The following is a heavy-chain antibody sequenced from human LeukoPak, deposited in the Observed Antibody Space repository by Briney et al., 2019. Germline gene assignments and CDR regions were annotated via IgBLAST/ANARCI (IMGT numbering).Heavy chain of an antibody. CDR2: ISSSSSYI. CDR3: ARGGYSYDPDHFDY. Sequence: GGSLRLPCAASGFTFSSYSMNWVRQAPGKGLEWVSSISSSSSYIYYADSVKGRFTISRDNAKNSLYLQMNSLRAEDTAVYYCARGGYSYDPDHFDYWGQGTLVTVSS. D-gene: IGHD5-18*01. CDR1: GFTFSSYS. V-gene: IGHV3-21*01. J-gene: IGHJ4*02.